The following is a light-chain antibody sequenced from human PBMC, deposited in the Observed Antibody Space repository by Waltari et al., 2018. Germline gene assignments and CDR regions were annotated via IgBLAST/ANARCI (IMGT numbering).Light chain of an antibody. CDR1: QTIITW. Sequence: DIQMTQSPSTLSASVGDTVTITCRASQTIITWLAWYQQKPGKAPKLLIYDASTLESGVPSRFSGSGSGTDFTLTISSLQPEDFATYYCQQSYSTWTFGQGTKVEIK. CDR2: DAS. V-gene: IGKV1-5*01. J-gene: IGKJ1*01. CDR3: QQSYSTWT.